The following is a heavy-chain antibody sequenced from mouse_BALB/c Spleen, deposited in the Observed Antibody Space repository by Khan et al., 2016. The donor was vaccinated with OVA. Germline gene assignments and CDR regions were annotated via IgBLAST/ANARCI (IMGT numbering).Heavy chain of an antibody. J-gene: IGHJ2*01. V-gene: IGHV14-3*02. CDR2: IDPPNGNT. CDR3: ARMARK. Sequence: VQLQQPGAELVKSGATVTLSCTASGLTFTDSYIHWLNQWPEQGLEWIGRIDPPNGNTKYDPKFQGKTTITADTSSNTAYMQLSSLKFEDTAVYYCARMARKWGQGTTLTVSS. CDR1: GLTFTDSY.